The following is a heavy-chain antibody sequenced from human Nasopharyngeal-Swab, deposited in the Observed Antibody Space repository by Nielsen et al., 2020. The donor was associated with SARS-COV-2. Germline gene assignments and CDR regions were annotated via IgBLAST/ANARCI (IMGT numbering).Heavy chain of an antibody. J-gene: IGHJ6*03. CDR2: IYHSGST. V-gene: IGHV4-4*02. D-gene: IGHD6-13*01. CDR1: GGSISSSNW. Sequence: SETLSLTCAVSGGSISSSNWWCLVRQPPGKGLEWIGEIYHSGSTNYNPSLKSRVTISVDKSKNQFSLKLSSVTAADTAVYYCARGIAAAGTRFHYYYYYYMDVWGKGTTVTVSS. CDR3: ARGIAAAGTRFHYYYYYYMDV.